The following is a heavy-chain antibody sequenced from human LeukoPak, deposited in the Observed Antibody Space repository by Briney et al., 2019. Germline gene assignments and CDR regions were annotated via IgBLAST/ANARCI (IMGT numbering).Heavy chain of an antibody. V-gene: IGHV3-30*02. D-gene: IGHD1-26*01. J-gene: IGHJ5*02. CDR1: GFTFSSYG. Sequence: GGSLRLSCAASGFTFSSYGMHWVRQAPGKGLEWVAVIWYGGSNKYYADSVKGRFTISRDNSKNTLYLQMNSLRAEDTAVYYCAKEHSSGSYGWFDPWGQGTLVTVSS. CDR2: IWYGGSNK. CDR3: AKEHSSGSYGWFDP.